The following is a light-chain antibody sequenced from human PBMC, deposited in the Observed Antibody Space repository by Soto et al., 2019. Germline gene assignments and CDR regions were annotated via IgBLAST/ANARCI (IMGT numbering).Light chain of an antibody. J-gene: IGLJ2*01. Sequence: QSALTQPPSASGSPGQSVTISCTGTSSDVGGYNYVSWYQQHPGKAPKLIIYEVSKRPSGVPDRFSGSKSGNTASLTVSGLQAEDEADYYCSSHAGNITVAFGGGTKLTVL. V-gene: IGLV2-8*01. CDR2: EVS. CDR1: SSDVGGYNY. CDR3: SSHAGNITVA.